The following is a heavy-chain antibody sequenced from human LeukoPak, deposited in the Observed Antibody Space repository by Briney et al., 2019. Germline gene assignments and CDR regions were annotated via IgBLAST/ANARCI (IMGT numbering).Heavy chain of an antibody. J-gene: IGHJ4*02. V-gene: IGHV3-23*01. CDR3: AKFLPTHIVVANYYFDY. CDR1: GFTFSSYA. Sequence: GGSLRLSCAASGFTFSSYAMSRVPQAPGKGLEWVSAISGSGGSTYYADSVKGRFTISRDNSKNTLYLQMNSLRAEDTAVYYCAKFLPTHIVVANYYFDYWGQGTLVTVSS. CDR2: ISGSGGST. D-gene: IGHD2-21*01.